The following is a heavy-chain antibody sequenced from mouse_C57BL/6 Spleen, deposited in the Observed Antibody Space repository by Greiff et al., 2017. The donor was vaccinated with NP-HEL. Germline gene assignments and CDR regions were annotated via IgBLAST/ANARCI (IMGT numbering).Heavy chain of an antibody. V-gene: IGHV5-17*01. D-gene: IGHD2-12*01. J-gene: IGHJ4*01. CDR1: GFTFSDYG. CDR3: ARKELLDAMDY. CDR2: ISRGSSTI. Sequence: VQLVESGGGLVKPGGSLKLSCAASGFTFSDYGMHWVRQAPEKGLEWVAYISRGSSTIYYADTVKGRFTISRDNAKNTLFLQMTSLRSEDTAMYYCARKELLDAMDYWGQGTSVTVSS.